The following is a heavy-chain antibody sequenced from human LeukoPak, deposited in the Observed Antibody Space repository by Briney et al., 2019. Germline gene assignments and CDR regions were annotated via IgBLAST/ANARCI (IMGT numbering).Heavy chain of an antibody. CDR2: IYTSGST. V-gene: IGHV4-4*07. Sequence: SETLSLTCTVSGGSISSYYWSWIRQPAGKGLEWIGRIYTSGSTNYNPSLKSRVTMSVDTSKNQFSLKLSSVTAADTAVYYCAREGYYYGSGSYYKYFDYWGQGTLVTVSS. CDR3: AREGYYYGSGSYYKYFDY. D-gene: IGHD3-10*01. CDR1: GGSISSYY. J-gene: IGHJ4*02.